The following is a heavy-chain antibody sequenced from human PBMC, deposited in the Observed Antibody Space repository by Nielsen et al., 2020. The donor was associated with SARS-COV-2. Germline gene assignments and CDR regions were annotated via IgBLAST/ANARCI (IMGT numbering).Heavy chain of an antibody. CDR3: AREERVGWFWFDP. Sequence: GESLKISCAASGFTFSSYSMNWVRQAPGKGLEWVSYISSSSSTIYYADSVKGRFTISRDNAKNSLYLQMNSLRAEDTAVYYCAREERVGWFWFDPWGQGTLVTVSS. V-gene: IGHV3-48*04. CDR1: GFTFSSYS. J-gene: IGHJ5*02. D-gene: IGHD3-10*01. CDR2: ISSSSSTI.